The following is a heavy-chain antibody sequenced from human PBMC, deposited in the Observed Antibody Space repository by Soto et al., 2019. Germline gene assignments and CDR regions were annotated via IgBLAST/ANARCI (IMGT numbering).Heavy chain of an antibody. V-gene: IGHV3-30*18. J-gene: IGHJ4*02. CDR1: GFTFSSYG. D-gene: IGHD6-19*01. Sequence: QVQLVESGGGVVQPGRSLRLSCAASGFTFSSYGMHWVRQAPGKGLEWVAVISYDGSNKYYADSVKGRFTISRDNSKNPLYLQMNSLRAEDTAVYYCANALNQWLVQDWGQGTLVTVSS. CDR3: ANALNQWLVQD. CDR2: ISYDGSNK.